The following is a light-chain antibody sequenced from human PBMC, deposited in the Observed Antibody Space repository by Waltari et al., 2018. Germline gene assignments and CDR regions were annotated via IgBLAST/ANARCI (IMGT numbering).Light chain of an antibody. CDR2: SAS. J-gene: IGKJ2*01. CDR1: QSITNY. V-gene: IGKV1-39*01. CDR3: QQSYTTPYT. Sequence: DIQMTQSQSSLSASVGDRVTITCRTSQSITNYLVWYQQKSGNAPKVLIYSASSLLSGVPSRFSGSGSGTDFILTITNLQPEDFATYYCQQSYTTPYTFGQGTKLEI.